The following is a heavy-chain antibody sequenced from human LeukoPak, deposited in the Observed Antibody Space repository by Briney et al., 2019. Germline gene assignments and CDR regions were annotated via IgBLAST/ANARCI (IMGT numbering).Heavy chain of an antibody. D-gene: IGHD3-10*01. V-gene: IGHV3-7*01. J-gene: IGHJ6*03. CDR2: IKHDGGEKQDGSEK. CDR1: GFTFSQYG. CDR3: ARSGRGVDSFYFYMDV. Sequence: GGSLRLSCAASGFTFSQYGMSWVRQAPGKGLEWVANIKHDGGEKQDGSEKNYVDSVKGRFTISRDNAKTSLYLQMNSLRAEDTAVYYCARSGRGVDSFYFYMDVWGKGTTVTVSS.